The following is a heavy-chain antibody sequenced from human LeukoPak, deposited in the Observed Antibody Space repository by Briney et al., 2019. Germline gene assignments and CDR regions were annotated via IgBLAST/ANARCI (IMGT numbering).Heavy chain of an antibody. CDR2: ISASGGST. J-gene: IGHJ4*02. CDR3: ARKLTGTTYFDC. CDR1: GFTFSSYA. D-gene: IGHD1-1*01. V-gene: IGHV3-23*01. Sequence: PGGSLRLSCAASGFTFSSYAMSCVRQAPGKGLEWVSAISASGGSTYYADSVKGRFTISRDSAKNSVYLRMNSLRAEDTALYYCARKLTGTTYFDCWGQGILVTVSS.